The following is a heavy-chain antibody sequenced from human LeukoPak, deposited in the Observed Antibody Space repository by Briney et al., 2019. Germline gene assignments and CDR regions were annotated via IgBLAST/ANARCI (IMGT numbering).Heavy chain of an antibody. CDR1: GDSLSSGGYS. J-gene: IGHJ4*02. D-gene: IGHD3-3*01. CDR2: IRYSGST. V-gene: IGHV4-30-4*07. CDR3: ARGGYDFWSGYPYFDY. Sequence: SQTLSLTCEVSGDSLSSGGYSWSWIRQPPGKGLEWIGYIRYSGSTYYNPSLKSRLTMSVEASKTQFSLKLNSVTAADTAVYYCARGGYDFWSGYPYFDYWGQGTLVTVSS.